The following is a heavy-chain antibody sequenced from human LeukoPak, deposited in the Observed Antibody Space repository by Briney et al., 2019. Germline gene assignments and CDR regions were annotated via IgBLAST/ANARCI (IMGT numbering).Heavy chain of an antibody. J-gene: IGHJ3*01. CDR3: ARMGVSYYYDSSTYYPTAFDV. V-gene: IGHV4-38-2*01. D-gene: IGHD3-22*01. CDR1: GYSISSGYY. CDR2: IFHSGSI. Sequence: SETLSLTCAVSGYSISSGYYWGWIRQPPGKGLEWIATIFHSGSIYYNPSLKSRVTLSVDTSKNQFSLRLNFVTAADTALYYCARMGVSYYYDSSTYYPTAFDVWGQGTMVSVSS.